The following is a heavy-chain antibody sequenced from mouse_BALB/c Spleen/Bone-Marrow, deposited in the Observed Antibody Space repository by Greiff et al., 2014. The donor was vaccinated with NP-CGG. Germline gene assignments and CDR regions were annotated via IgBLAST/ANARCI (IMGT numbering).Heavy chain of an antibody. V-gene: IGHV3-2*02. J-gene: IGHJ3*01. CDR1: GYSITSDYA. CDR3: ARNAYYYGNREFPY. CDR2: ISYSGST. D-gene: IGHD1-1*01. Sequence: ESGPGLVKPSQSLSLTCTVTGYSITSDYAWNWIRQFPGNKLEWMGYISYSGSTSYNPSLKSRISLTRDTPKNQFFLQLNSVTTEDTATYYCARNAYYYGNREFPYWGQGTLVTVSA.